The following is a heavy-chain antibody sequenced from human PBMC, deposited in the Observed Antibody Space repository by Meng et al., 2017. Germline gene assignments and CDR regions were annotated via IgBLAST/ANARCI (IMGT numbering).Heavy chain of an antibody. CDR3: ARGRGDYYDSSGYYYGRDLDY. D-gene: IGHD3-22*01. V-gene: IGHV7-4-1*02. CDR2: INTNTGNP. CDR1: GYTFTSYA. Sequence: QLRVGQSGSELKKPGASVKVSCQASGYTFTSYAMNWVRQAPGQGLEWMGWINTNTGNPTYAQGFTGRFVFSLDTSVSTAYLQISSLKAEDTAVYYCARGRGDYYDSSGYYYGRDLDYWGQGTLVTVSS. J-gene: IGHJ4*02.